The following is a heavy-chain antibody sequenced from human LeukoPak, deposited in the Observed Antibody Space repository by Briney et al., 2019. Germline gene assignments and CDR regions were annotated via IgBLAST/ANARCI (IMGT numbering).Heavy chain of an antibody. Sequence: GGSLRLSCAASGFTFSSYAMHWVRQAPGKGLEWVAVISYDGSNKYYADSVKGRFTISRDNSKNTLYLQMNSLRAEDTAVYYCAREGRVGYYGSGSYSPHNRFDPWGQGTLVTVSS. CDR2: ISYDGSNK. CDR3: AREGRVGYYGSGSYSPHNRFDP. D-gene: IGHD3-10*01. CDR1: GFTFSSYA. J-gene: IGHJ5*02. V-gene: IGHV3-30*04.